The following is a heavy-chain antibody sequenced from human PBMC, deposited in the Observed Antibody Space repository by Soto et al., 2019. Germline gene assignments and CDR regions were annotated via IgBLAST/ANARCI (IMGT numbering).Heavy chain of an antibody. D-gene: IGHD3-10*01. V-gene: IGHV3-30*18. CDR3: AKDRSTYYLVPPFDP. CDR1: GVTFSSYG. J-gene: IGHJ5*02. CDR2: ISYDGSDK. Sequence: SLRLSCAASGVTFSSYGMHWVRQAPGKGLEWVALISYDGSDKYYADSVKGRFTISRDNSQDTLYLQMNSLRAEDTAVYYCAKDRSTYYLVPPFDPWGQG.